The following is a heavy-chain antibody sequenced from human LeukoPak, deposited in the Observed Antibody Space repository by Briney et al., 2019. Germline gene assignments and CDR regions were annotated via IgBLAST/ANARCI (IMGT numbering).Heavy chain of an antibody. V-gene: IGHV3-74*01. Sequence: PGGSLRLSCGASGFTFSSYWMHWVRQAPGKGLVWVSRINSDGSSTSYADSVKGRFTISRDNAKNTLDLQMNSLRAEDTAVYYRARRGVTMVRGVIITGWFDPWGQGTLVTVSS. CDR1: GFTFSSYW. D-gene: IGHD3-10*01. CDR2: INSDGSST. CDR3: ARRGVTMVRGVIITGWFDP. J-gene: IGHJ5*02.